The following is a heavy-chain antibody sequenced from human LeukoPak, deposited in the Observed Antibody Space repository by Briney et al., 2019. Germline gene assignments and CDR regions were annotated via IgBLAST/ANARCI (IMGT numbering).Heavy chain of an antibody. CDR1: GYTFTGYC. J-gene: IGHJ4*02. CDR3: VRDFSAVLPGEFYHDY. CDR2: INPNSGGT. V-gene: IGHV1-2*02. Sequence: ASVKVSCMPSGYTFTGYCMRWVRQAPGQGLEWMGWINPNSGGTNYAQKFQGRVTMTRDTSISTAYMEMSRLRSDDTAVYYCVRDFSAVLPGEFYHDYWGQGTLVTVSS. D-gene: IGHD3-10*01.